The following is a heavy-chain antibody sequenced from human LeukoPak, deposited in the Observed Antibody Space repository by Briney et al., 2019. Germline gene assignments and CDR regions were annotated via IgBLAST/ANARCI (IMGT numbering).Heavy chain of an antibody. V-gene: IGHV3-48*03. J-gene: IGHJ4*02. CDR3: ARDGYSYGPPALDY. CDR1: GFTFSSYE. CDR2: ISSSGSTI. D-gene: IGHD5-18*01. Sequence: LGGSLRLSCAASGFTFSSYEMNWVRQAPGKGLEWVSYISSSGSTIYYADSVKGRFTISRDNAKNSLYLQMNSLRAEDTAVYYCARDGYSYGPPALDYWGQGTLVTVSS.